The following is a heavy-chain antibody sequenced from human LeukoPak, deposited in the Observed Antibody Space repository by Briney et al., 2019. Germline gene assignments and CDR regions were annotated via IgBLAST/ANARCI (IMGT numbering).Heavy chain of an antibody. Sequence: GGSLRLSCGASGFPFSSYGMHWVRQAPGKGLEWVAFIRYDGSNKYYADSVKGRFTISRDNSKNTLYLQMNSLRAEDTAVYYCARIDPLGDILTGYGDAFDIWGQGTMVTVSS. V-gene: IGHV3-30*02. CDR3: ARIDPLGDILTGYGDAFDI. D-gene: IGHD3-9*01. J-gene: IGHJ3*02. CDR1: GFPFSSYG. CDR2: IRYDGSNK.